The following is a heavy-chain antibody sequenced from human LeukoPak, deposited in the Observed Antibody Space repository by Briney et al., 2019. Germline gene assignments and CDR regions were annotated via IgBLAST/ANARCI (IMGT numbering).Heavy chain of an antibody. Sequence: SSETLSLTCTVSGGSISSYYWSWIRQPPGKGLEWIGYIYYSGSTNYNPSLKSRVTISVDTSKNQFSLKLSSVTAADTAVYYCARLSGYGDYLFDYWGQGTLVTVSS. V-gene: IGHV4-59*08. J-gene: IGHJ4*02. CDR2: IYYSGST. CDR3: ARLSGYGDYLFDY. D-gene: IGHD4-17*01. CDR1: GGSISSYY.